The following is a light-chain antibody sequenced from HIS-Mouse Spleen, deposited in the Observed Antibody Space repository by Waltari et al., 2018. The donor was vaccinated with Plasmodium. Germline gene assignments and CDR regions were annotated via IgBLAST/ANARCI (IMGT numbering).Light chain of an antibody. V-gene: IGLV2-23*01. CDR1: SSDVGSYNL. Sequence: QSALTQPASVSGSPGQPITISCTGTSSDVGSYNLVSCYQQHPGKAPKLMIYEGSTRPSGVSNRFSGSKSGNTASLTISGLQAEDEADYYCCSYAGSSTWVFGGGTKLTVL. J-gene: IGLJ3*02. CDR3: CSYAGSSTWV. CDR2: EGS.